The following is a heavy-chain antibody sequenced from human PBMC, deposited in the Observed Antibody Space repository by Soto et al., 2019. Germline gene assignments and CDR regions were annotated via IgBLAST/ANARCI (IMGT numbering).Heavy chain of an antibody. CDR3: ARCKQKVIHCAMDV. CDR2: INDDGSSK. J-gene: IGHJ6*02. D-gene: IGHD2-21*01. V-gene: IGHV3-33*01. CDR1: GFIFSAYG. Sequence: QVNLVESGGGAVQAGRSLRVSCATSGFIFSAYGMHWVRQAPGKGLEWVAVINDDGSSKFYGDSVKGRFTVSRDNSKNTLFLQLNRLRGEDTATYYCARCKQKVIHCAMDVWGQGATVTVTS.